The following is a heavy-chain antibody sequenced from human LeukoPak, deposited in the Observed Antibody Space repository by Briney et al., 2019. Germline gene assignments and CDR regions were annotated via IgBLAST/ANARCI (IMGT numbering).Heavy chain of an antibody. J-gene: IGHJ6*02. CDR2: INHSGST. D-gene: IGHD2-2*01. CDR3: ARDRYCSSTSCYGNYYYGMDV. Sequence: PSETLSLTCAVYGGSFSGYYWSWIRQPPGKGLEWIGEINHSGSTNYNPSLKSRVTISVDTSKNQFSLKLSSVTAVDTAVYYCARDRYCSSTSCYGNYYYGMDVWGQGTTVTVSS. V-gene: IGHV4-34*01. CDR1: GGSFSGYY.